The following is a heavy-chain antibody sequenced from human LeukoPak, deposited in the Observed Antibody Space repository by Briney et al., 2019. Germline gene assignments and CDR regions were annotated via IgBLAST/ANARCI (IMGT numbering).Heavy chain of an antibody. V-gene: IGHV3-23*01. CDR1: GFSFSTYA. Sequence: GGSLRLSCAASGFSFSTYAMSWVREAPARGLEWVSSLRGNGDTFYADSAKGRFTVSRDDSRNTVYLQLNNLRVEDTAIYYCAKANWTSADAVFWGQGTVVTVSS. D-gene: IGHD3/OR15-3a*01. J-gene: IGHJ4*02. CDR2: LRGNGDT. CDR3: AKANWTSADAVF.